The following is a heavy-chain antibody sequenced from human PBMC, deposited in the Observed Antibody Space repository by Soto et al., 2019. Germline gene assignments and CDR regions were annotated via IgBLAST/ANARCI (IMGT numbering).Heavy chain of an antibody. CDR1: GYTFTNYG. CDR3: ARARSDVGASDY. V-gene: IGHV1-18*01. D-gene: IGHD3-3*01. CDR2: ISAYDGHT. J-gene: IGHJ4*02. Sequence: QVQLVQSGAEVKKPGASVKVSCKASGYTFTNYGINWVRQAPGQGPEWMGWISAYDGHTNYAQKLQGRVTMTTDTSTSTAYMELRSLRSDDTAVYYCARARSDVGASDYWGQGTLVTVSS.